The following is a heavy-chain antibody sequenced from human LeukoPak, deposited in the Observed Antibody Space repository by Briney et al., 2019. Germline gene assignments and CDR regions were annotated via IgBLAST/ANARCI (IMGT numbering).Heavy chain of an antibody. CDR1: GFIFSNDA. CDR3: VRDPSGSGFAFDS. D-gene: IGHD1-1*01. J-gene: IGHJ4*02. CDR2: IWFDGSNK. V-gene: IGHV3-33*01. Sequence: GRSLRLSCAASGFIFSNDAMHWVRQAPGKGLEWVAFIWFDGSNKHYADFVKGRFTISRDNSEDTLYLQMNSLRAEDTAVYYCVRDPSGSGFAFDSWGQGALVTVSS.